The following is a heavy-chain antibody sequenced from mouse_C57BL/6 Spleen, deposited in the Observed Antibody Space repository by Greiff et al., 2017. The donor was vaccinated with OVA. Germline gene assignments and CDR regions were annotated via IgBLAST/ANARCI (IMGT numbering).Heavy chain of an antibody. Sequence: LQESGAELARPGASVKLSCKASGYTFTSYGISWVKQRTGQGLEWIGEIYPRSGNTYYNEKFKGKATLTADKSSSTAYMELRSLTSEDSAVYFCARSLLRNAMDYWGQGTSVTVSS. J-gene: IGHJ4*01. D-gene: IGHD1-2*01. CDR2: IYPRSGNT. CDR3: ARSLLRNAMDY. V-gene: IGHV1-81*01. CDR1: GYTFTSYG.